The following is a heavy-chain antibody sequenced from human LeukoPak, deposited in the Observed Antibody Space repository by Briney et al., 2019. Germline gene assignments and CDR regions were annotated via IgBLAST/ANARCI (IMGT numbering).Heavy chain of an antibody. CDR3: SGRSSLAFDV. D-gene: IGHD3-10*01. Sequence: GATVKISCKSSGYTFSDYYIHWARQAPGGGLQWLGRVDPEDAKAVYSENLQGRVTITADSFSDSTYMFLSSLTSEDTAFYATSGRSSLAFDVWGQGTVVTVSS. CDR2: VDPEDAKA. J-gene: IGHJ3*01. CDR1: GYTFSDYY. V-gene: IGHV1-69-2*01.